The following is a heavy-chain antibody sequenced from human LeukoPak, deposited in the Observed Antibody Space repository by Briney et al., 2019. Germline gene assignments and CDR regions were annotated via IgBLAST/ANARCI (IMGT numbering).Heavy chain of an antibody. D-gene: IGHD2-21*02. V-gene: IGHV1-18*01. CDR1: GYTFTSFG. Sequence: GASVKVSCKTSGYTFTSFGISWVRQAPGQGLEWMGWISAYNGNTNYAQKLQGRVTMTTDTSTSTAYIDLRSLRSDDTAVYYCARDLTLCGGDCYSGAFDIWGQGTMVTVSS. J-gene: IGHJ3*02. CDR3: ARDLTLCGGDCYSGAFDI. CDR2: ISAYNGNT.